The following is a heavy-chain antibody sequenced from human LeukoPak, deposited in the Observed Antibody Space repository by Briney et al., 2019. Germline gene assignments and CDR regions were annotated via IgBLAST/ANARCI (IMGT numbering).Heavy chain of an antibody. CDR3: ARDDSSGYARDAFDI. V-gene: IGHV1-18*01. Sequence: VASVKVSCKASGYTFTSYGISWVRQAPGQGLEWMGWISAYNGNTNYAQKLQGRVTMTTDTSTSTAYMELRSLGSDDTAVYYCARDDSSGYARDAFDIWGQGTMVTVSS. CDR2: ISAYNGNT. D-gene: IGHD3-22*01. CDR1: GYTFTSYG. J-gene: IGHJ3*02.